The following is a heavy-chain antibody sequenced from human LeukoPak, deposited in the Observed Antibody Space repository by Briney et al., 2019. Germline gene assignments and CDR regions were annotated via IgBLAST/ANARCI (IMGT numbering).Heavy chain of an antibody. D-gene: IGHD4-23*01. CDR1: GYSFTSYW. V-gene: IGHV5-51*01. Sequence: GESLKISCKGSGYSFTSYWIGWVRQMPGKGLEWMGIISPGDSDTRYSPSFQGQVTISADKSISTAYLQWSSLKASDTAMYYCARHTGPIRTTVADFDYWGQGTLVTVSS. CDR3: ARHTGPIRTTVADFDY. J-gene: IGHJ4*02. CDR2: ISPGDSDT.